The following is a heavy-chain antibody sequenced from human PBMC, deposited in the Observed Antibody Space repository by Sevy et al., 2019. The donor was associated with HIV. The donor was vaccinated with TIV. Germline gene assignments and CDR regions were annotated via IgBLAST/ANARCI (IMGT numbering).Heavy chain of an antibody. CDR2: ISGYNGNT. V-gene: IGHV1-18*01. CDR3: ARDRYSSSAFNGMDV. J-gene: IGHJ6*02. CDR1: GYTFTSYG. D-gene: IGHD6-13*01. Sequence: ASVKVSCKASGYTFTSYGISWVRQAPGQGLEWMGWISGYNGNTNYAQKLQGRVTMTTDTSTRTAYMELRSLRSDDTAVYYCARDRYSSSAFNGMDVWGQGTTVTVSS.